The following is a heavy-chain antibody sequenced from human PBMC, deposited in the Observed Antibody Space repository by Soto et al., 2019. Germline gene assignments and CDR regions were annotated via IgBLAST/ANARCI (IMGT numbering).Heavy chain of an antibody. Sequence: SETLSLTCSVSGGSVTSGANNWSWIRQPPGKGLEWIGYIYYTGNTNYNPSLESRVTISIDTSKNQFSLRLTSVNAADTAVYYCARITSPDAFXIWGQGTMVTVSS. V-gene: IGHV4-61*08. J-gene: IGHJ3*02. CDR2: IYYTGNT. CDR3: ARITSPDAFXI. D-gene: IGHD3-16*01. CDR1: GGSVTSGANN.